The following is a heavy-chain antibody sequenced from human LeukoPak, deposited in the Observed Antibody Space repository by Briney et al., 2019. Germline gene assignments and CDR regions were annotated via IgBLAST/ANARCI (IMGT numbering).Heavy chain of an antibody. CDR3: AKGGGYSYGPQYNFDY. CDR1: GLTFSSYA. Sequence: GGSLRLSCAASGLTFSSYAMSWVRQAPGKGLEWVAAITGSGGGTFYADSVKGRFTIPRDNSKNTLYLEMNSLRADYTAVYYCAKGGGYSYGPQYNFDYWGQGTLVTVSS. V-gene: IGHV3-23*01. CDR2: ITGSGGGT. J-gene: IGHJ4*02. D-gene: IGHD5-18*01.